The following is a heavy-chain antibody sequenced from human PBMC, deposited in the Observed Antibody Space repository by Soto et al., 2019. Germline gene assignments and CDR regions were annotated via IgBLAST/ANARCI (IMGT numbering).Heavy chain of an antibody. V-gene: IGHV4-4*02. Sequence: SETLSLTCVVSGGSISSSNWLSWVRQTPGKGLQWIGQIYHSGSTNYNPSLKTRVTISVDKSKNQFSLKLNSVTAADTAVYYCARDGPRGPLDYWGQGTLVTVSS. J-gene: IGHJ4*02. CDR3: ARDGPRGPLDY. CDR1: GGSISSSNW. CDR2: IYHSGST.